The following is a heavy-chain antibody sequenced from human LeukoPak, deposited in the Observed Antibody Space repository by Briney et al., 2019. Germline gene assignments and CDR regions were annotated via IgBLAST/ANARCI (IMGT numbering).Heavy chain of an antibody. CDR1: GFTFSSYA. CDR2: ISGSGGST. CDR3: ARVETAMVLKYMDV. V-gene: IGHV3-23*01. Sequence: PGGSLRLSCAASGFTFSSYAMSWVRQAPGKGLEWVSAISGSGGSTYYADSVKGRFTISRDNSKNTLYLQMNSLRAEDTAVYYCARVETAMVLKYMDVWGKGTTVTVSS. D-gene: IGHD5-18*01. J-gene: IGHJ6*03.